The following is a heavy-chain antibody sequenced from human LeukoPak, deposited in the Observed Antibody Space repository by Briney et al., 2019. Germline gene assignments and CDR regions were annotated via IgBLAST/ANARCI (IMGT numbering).Heavy chain of an antibody. CDR1: GYTFTGYY. D-gene: IGHD6-13*01. Sequence: ASVKVSCKASGYTFTGYYMHWVRQAPGQGLEWMGWINPNSGGTNYAQKFQGRVTTTRDTSISTAYMELSRLRSDDTAVYYCAAPSWGYSSSWYYFDYWGQGTLVTVSS. CDR3: AAPSWGYSSSWYYFDY. J-gene: IGHJ4*02. CDR2: INPNSGGT. V-gene: IGHV1-2*02.